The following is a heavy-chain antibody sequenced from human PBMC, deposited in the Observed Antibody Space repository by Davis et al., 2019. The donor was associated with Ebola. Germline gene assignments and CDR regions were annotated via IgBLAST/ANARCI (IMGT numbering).Heavy chain of an antibody. CDR1: GYIFTSYA. CDR3: ARDHSSSHLFDY. Sequence: AASVKVSCKASGYIFTSYAMHWVRQAPGQRLEWMGWINGGNGDTKYSQKFRDRVTITRDTSASTSYMELSSLRSEDTAVYYCARDHSSSHLFDYWGQGTLVTVSS. D-gene: IGHD6-13*01. CDR2: INGGNGDT. V-gene: IGHV1-3*01. J-gene: IGHJ4*02.